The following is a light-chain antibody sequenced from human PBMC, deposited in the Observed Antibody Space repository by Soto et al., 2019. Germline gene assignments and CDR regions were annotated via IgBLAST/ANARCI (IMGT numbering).Light chain of an antibody. Sequence: EIGLTQSPGTLSWSPGERATLSCRASQSVSRNYLDWYQKKPGQAPRLLIYSATNRATGIPERFSGSGYGTDLTITINRMEHEDFEVYSCQQYGSKTLTFGQGTKVDIK. V-gene: IGKV3-20*01. CDR1: QSVSRNY. J-gene: IGKJ1*01. CDR3: QQYGSKTLT. CDR2: SAT.